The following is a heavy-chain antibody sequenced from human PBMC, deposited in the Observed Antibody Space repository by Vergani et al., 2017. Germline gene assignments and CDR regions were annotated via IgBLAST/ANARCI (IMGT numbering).Heavy chain of an antibody. Sequence: QVQLVESGGGVVQPGRSLRLSCAASGFTFSSYGMHWVRQAPGKGLEWVAVISYDGSNKYYADSVKGRFTISRDNSKNTLYLQMNSLRAEDTAVYYCAKGPHPYYDSSGYHDYWGQGTLVTVSS. CDR3: AKGPHPYYDSSGYHDY. D-gene: IGHD3-22*01. CDR1: GFTFSSYG. J-gene: IGHJ4*02. CDR2: ISYDGSNK. V-gene: IGHV3-30*18.